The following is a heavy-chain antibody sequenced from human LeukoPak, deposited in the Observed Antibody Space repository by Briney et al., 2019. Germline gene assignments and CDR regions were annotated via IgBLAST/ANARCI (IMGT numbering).Heavy chain of an antibody. J-gene: IGHJ3*02. D-gene: IGHD2/OR15-2a*01. CDR3: ARRGNMSSHAFDI. CDR1: GFSFSDSY. V-gene: IGHV3-11*01. CDR2: IKSSDTST. Sequence: GGSLRLFCAASGFSFSDSYMSWIRKAPGQGLEWLSYIKSSDTSTFYADSVKGRFTVSRDNAKNSLYLQMNSLRAEDTAVYYCARRGNMSSHAFDIWGQGTVVTVSS.